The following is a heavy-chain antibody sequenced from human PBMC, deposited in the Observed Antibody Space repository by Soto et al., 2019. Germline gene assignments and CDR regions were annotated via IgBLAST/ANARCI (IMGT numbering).Heavy chain of an antibody. CDR3: ARQASDWHGGGGWFDP. CDR2: IGTQHDT. J-gene: IGHJ5*02. Sequence: EVQLVESGGGLVQPGGSLRLSCAASGFTFSAYDMHWVRQATGKGLEWVSAIGTQHDTYYPDSVKGRFTISRENAKDSFYLQMNSLGAGDTAVYYWARQASDWHGGGGWFDPWGQGTLVTVSS. V-gene: IGHV3-13*01. D-gene: IGHD3-16*01. CDR1: GFTFSAYD.